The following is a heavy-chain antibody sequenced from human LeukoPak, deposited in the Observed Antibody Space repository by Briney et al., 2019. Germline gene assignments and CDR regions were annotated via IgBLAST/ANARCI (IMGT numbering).Heavy chain of an antibody. V-gene: IGHV3-21*01. Sequence: PGGSLRLSCAASGFTFSSHSMNWVRQPPGKGLEWVPSISSSSSYIYYADSVKGRFTISRDNAKNSLYLQMNSLRAEDTAVYYCARDLPGDISYRYYYYGMDVWGQGTTVTVSS. CDR1: GFTFSSHS. CDR3: ARDLPGDISYRYYYYGMDV. D-gene: IGHD2-15*01. CDR2: ISSSSSYI. J-gene: IGHJ6*02.